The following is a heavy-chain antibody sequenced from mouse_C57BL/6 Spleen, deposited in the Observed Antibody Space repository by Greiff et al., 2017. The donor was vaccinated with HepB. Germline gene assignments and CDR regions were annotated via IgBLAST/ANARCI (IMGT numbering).Heavy chain of an antibody. CDR1: GYTFTSYW. Sequence: QVQLQQPGAELVMPGASVKLSCKASGYTFTSYWMHWVKQRPGQGLEWIGEIDPSDSYTNYNQKFKGKSTLTVGKSSSTAYMQLSSLTSEDSAVYYCARRGFAYWGQGTLVTVSA. CDR2: IDPSDSYT. J-gene: IGHJ3*01. CDR3: ARRGFAY. V-gene: IGHV1-69*01.